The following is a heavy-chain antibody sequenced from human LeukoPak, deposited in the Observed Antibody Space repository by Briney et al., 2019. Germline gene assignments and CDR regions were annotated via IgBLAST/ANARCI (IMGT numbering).Heavy chain of an antibody. D-gene: IGHD3-3*01. CDR3: ARGNYYDFWSGYYPDY. CDR1: GGTFSSYA. V-gene: IGHV1-69*13. J-gene: IGHJ4*02. CDR2: IIPIFGTA. Sequence: GASVKVSCKASGGTFSSYAISWVRQAPGQGLEWMGGIIPIFGTANYAQKFQGRVTITADESTSTAYMELSSLRSEDTAVYYCARGNYYDFWSGYYPDYWGQGTLVTVSS.